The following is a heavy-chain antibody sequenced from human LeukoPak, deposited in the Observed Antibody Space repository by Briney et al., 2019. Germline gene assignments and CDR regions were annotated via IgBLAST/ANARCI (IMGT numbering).Heavy chain of an antibody. V-gene: IGHV3-21*01. CDR1: GFTFSSFS. J-gene: IGHJ5*01. CDR2: ISSGSSYI. D-gene: IGHD6-6*01. CDR3: ARPPFEYSSSSGWFDY. Sequence: GGSLRLSCAASGFTFSSFSMNWVRQAPGKGLEWVSSISSGSSYIYYADSVKGRFTISRDNAKNSLYLQMNSLRAEDTAVYYCARPPFEYSSSSGWFDYWGQGTLVTVSS.